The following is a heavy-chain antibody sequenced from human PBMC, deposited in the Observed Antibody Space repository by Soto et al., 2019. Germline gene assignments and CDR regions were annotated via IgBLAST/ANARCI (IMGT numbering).Heavy chain of an antibody. Sequence: SLSCAASGFTFSSYGMHWVRQAPGKGLEWVAVIWYDGSNKYYADSVKGRFTISRDNSKNTLYLQMNSLRAEDTAVYYCARGPWNTAMVHWGQGTLVTVSS. D-gene: IGHD5-18*01. J-gene: IGHJ4*02. CDR3: ARGPWNTAMVH. V-gene: IGHV3-33*01. CDR2: IWYDGSNK. CDR1: GFTFSSYG.